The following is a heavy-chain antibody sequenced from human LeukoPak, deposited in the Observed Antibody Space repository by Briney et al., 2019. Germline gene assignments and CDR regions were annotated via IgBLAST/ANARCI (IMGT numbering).Heavy chain of an antibody. J-gene: IGHJ5*02. Sequence: SETLSLTCTVSGGSISGYYWSWIRQPPGKGLEWIGYIYYSGSTNYNPSLKSRVTISVDTSKNQFSLKLSSVTAADTAVYYCARAELLGYCSGGSCYSAGSWFDPWGQGTLVTVSS. CDR3: ARAELLGYCSGGSCYSAGSWFDP. CDR2: IYYSGST. V-gene: IGHV4-59*01. D-gene: IGHD2-15*01. CDR1: GGSISGYY.